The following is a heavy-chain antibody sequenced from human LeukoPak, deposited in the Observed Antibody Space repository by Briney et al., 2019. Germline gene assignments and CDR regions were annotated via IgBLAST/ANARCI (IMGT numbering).Heavy chain of an antibody. J-gene: IGHJ4*02. Sequence: SETLSLTCTVSVGSISSYYWSWIRQPPGKGLEWIGYIYYSGSTNYNPSLKSRVTISVDTSKNQFSLKLSSVTAADTAVYYCASQNRIAVVGAWGQGTLVTVSS. V-gene: IGHV4-59*01. CDR2: IYYSGST. D-gene: IGHD6-19*01. CDR3: ASQNRIAVVGA. CDR1: VGSISSYY.